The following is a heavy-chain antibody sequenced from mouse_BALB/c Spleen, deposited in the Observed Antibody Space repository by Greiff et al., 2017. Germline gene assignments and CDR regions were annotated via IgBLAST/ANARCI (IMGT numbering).Heavy chain of an antibody. CDR1: GFNIKDTY. Sequence: VQLQQSGAELVKPGASVKLSCTASGFNIKDTYMHWVKQRPEQGLEWIGRIDPANGNTNYDPNFQGKATITTDTSSNTAYLQLSSLTSEDTAVYYCARCLSTTVAGYAMDYWGQGTSVTVSS. D-gene: IGHD1-1*01. V-gene: IGHV14-3*02. J-gene: IGHJ4*01. CDR3: ARCLSTTVAGYAMDY. CDR2: IDPANGNT.